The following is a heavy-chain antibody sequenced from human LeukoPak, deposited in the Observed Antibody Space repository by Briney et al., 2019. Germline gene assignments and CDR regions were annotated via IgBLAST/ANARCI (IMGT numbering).Heavy chain of an antibody. CDR2: INPNSGGT. J-gene: IGHJ4*02. D-gene: IGHD1-26*01. CDR3: ARYDIVGGWNFDY. V-gene: IGHV1-2*02. Sequence: ASVKVSRKASGYTFTGYYMHWVRQAPGQGLEWMGWINPNSGGTNYAQKFQGRVTMTRDTSISTAYMELSRLRSDDTAVYYCARYDIVGGWNFDYWGQGTLVTVSS. CDR1: GYTFTGYY.